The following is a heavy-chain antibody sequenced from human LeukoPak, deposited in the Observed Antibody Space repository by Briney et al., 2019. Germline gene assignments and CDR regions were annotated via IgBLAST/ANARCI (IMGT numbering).Heavy chain of an antibody. V-gene: IGHV1-46*01. Sequence: ASVKVSCKASGYTFTSYYMHWVRQAPRQGLEWMGIINPSGGSTSYAQKFQGRVTMTRDTSTSTVYMELSSLRSEDTAVYYCARVTEHTAMVHWCFDLWGRGTLVTVSS. CDR2: INPSGGST. D-gene: IGHD5-18*01. CDR3: ARVTEHTAMVHWCFDL. J-gene: IGHJ2*01. CDR1: GYTFTSYY.